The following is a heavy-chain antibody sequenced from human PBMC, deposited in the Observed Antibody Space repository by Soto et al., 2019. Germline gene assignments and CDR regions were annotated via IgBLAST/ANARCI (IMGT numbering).Heavy chain of an antibody. Sequence: PGESLKISCKGSGHSFTSYWIGWVRQMPGKGLEWMGIIYPGDSDTRYSPSFQGQVTISVDKSSSTAYLQWSSLKASDTAVYYCARCSGSSLRFRSPQFWDYYYYMDVWGKGTTVTVAS. CDR2: IYPGDSDT. V-gene: IGHV5-51*01. CDR3: ARCSGSSLRFRSPQFWDYYYYMDV. J-gene: IGHJ6*03. D-gene: IGHD6-6*01. CDR1: GHSFTSYW.